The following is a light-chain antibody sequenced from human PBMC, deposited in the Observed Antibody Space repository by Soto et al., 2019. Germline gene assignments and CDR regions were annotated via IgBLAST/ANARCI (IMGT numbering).Light chain of an antibody. V-gene: IGLV2-23*01. J-gene: IGLJ2*01. CDR1: SSDVGSYNL. Sequence: QSALTQPASVSGSPGQSITISCTGTSSDVGSYNLVSWYQQHPGKAPKLMTYEGSKRPTGVSNRFSGSKSGNTASLTISGLQAEDEADYYSCSYAGSSTFVVFGGGTKLTVL. CDR2: EGS. CDR3: CSYAGSSTFVV.